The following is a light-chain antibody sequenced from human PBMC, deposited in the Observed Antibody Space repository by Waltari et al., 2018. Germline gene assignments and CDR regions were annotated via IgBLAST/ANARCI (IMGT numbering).Light chain of an antibody. V-gene: IGKV1-17*03. Sequence: IQMTQSPSSLSASVGDRVTITCRASQTISSYLAWYQQKPGKVPKLLIYAASSLESGVPSRFSGSGSGTEFTLTISSLQPEDFATYYCQQHNSHPYSFGQGTKVEIK. CDR2: AAS. CDR3: QQHNSHPYS. J-gene: IGKJ2*03. CDR1: QTISSY.